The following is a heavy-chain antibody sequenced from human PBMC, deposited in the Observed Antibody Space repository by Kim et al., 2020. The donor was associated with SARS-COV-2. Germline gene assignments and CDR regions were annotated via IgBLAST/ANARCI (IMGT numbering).Heavy chain of an antibody. CDR2: IYYSGST. CDR3: ARTVLLRYFDWRGAFDI. CDR1: GGSISSSSYY. Sequence: SETLSLTCTVSGGSISSSSYYWGWIRQPPGKGLEWIGSIYYSGSTYYNPSLKSRVTISVDTSKNQFSLKLSSVTAADTAVYYCARTVLLRYFDWRGAFDIWGQGTMVTVSS. V-gene: IGHV4-39*01. J-gene: IGHJ3*02. D-gene: IGHD3-9*01.